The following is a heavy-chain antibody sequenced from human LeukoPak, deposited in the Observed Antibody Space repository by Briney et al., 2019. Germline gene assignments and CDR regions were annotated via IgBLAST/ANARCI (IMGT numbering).Heavy chain of an antibody. V-gene: IGHV3-23*01. CDR1: GFTFSSYA. J-gene: IGHJ6*02. Sequence: GGSLRLSCAASGFTFSSYAMSWVRQAPGKGLEWVSAISGSGGSTYYADSVKGRFTISRDNSKNTLYLQMNSLRAEDTAVYYCARDIAAAGTSDYYYGMDVWGQGTTVTVSS. CDR3: ARDIAAAGTSDYYYGMDV. D-gene: IGHD6-13*01. CDR2: ISGSGGST.